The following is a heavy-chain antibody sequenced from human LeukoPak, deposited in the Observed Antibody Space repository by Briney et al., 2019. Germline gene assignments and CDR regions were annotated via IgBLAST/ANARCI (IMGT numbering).Heavy chain of an antibody. CDR2: IYTTGKT. CDR1: SGSINSYY. D-gene: IGHD3-16*01. J-gene: IGHJ4*02. CDR3: ARHGYTASHYFLDF. Sequence: PSETLSLTCTATSGSINSYYWGWVRQPAGRGLEWIGRIYTTGKTDYNPSLKSRLTMSVDTSKRQFSLNLTSVTAADTAIYFCARHGYTASHYFLDFWSQGKLVTVSS. V-gene: IGHV4-4*07.